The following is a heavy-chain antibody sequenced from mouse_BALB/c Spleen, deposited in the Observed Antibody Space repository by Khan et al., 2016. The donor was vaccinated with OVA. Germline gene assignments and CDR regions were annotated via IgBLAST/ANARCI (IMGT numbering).Heavy chain of an antibody. J-gene: IGHJ3*01. CDR2: IWGGGST. D-gene: IGHD2-4*01. V-gene: IGHV2-2*02. Sequence: QVQLKESGPGLVQPSQSLSITCTVSGFSLTDFGVHWVRQSPGRGLEWLGVIWGGGSTDYNAAFISRLSISKANPKSQVFFKMNSLQANDTAIYYCASLYDYGEGFAYWGQGTLVTVSA. CDR3: ASLYDYGEGFAY. CDR1: GFSLTDFG.